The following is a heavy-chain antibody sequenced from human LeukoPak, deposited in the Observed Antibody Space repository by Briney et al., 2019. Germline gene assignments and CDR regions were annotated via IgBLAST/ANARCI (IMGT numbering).Heavy chain of an antibody. CDR3: ARAHDYGSGSYYP. D-gene: IGHD3-10*01. V-gene: IGHV1-2*02. CDR1: GYTSTGYY. J-gene: IGHJ5*02. Sequence: GASVNVSCKASGYTSTGYYMHWVRQAPGQGLEWMGWINPNSGGTNYAQKFQGRVTMTRDTSISTAYMELSRLRSDDTAVYYCARAHDYGSGSYYPWGQGTLVTVSS. CDR2: INPNSGGT.